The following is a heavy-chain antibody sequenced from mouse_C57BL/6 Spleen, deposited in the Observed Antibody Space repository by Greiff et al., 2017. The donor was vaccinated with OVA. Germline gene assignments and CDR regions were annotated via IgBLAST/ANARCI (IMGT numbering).Heavy chain of an antibody. Sequence: EVMLVESEGGLVQPGSSMKLSCTASGFTFSDYYMAWVRQVPEKGLEWVANINYDGSSTYYLDSLKSRFIISRDNAKNILYRQMSSLKSEDTATYYCARRGYYYAMDYWGQGTSVTVSS. CDR1: GFTFSDYY. V-gene: IGHV5-16*01. CDR2: INYDGSST. CDR3: ARRGYYYAMDY. J-gene: IGHJ4*01.